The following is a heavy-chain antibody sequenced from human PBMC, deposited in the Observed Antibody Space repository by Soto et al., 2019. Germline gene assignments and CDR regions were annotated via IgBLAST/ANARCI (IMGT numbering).Heavy chain of an antibody. J-gene: IGHJ6*02. V-gene: IGHV3-30*18. CDR3: AKDAWEPLLYYYYYGMDV. D-gene: IGHD1-26*01. CDR1: GFTLSSYG. Sequence: AGGSLRLSCAASGFTLSSYGMHWVRQAPGEGLEWVAVISYDRSNKYYEDSVKGRFTISRDNSKNTLYLQMNSLRAEDTAVYYCAKDAWEPLLYYYYYGMDVWGQGTTVTVSS. CDR2: ISYDRSNK.